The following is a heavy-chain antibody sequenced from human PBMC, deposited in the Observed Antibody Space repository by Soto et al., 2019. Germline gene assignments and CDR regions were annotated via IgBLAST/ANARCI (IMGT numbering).Heavy chain of an antibody. Sequence: QVQLVQSGAEVKKPGSSVKVSCKASGGTFSSYAISWVRQAPGQGLEWMGGIIPIFGTANYAQKFQGRVTITADESTGTAYMELSSLRSEDTAVYYCARGARYSYGYRGGYYFDYWGQGTLVTVSS. CDR2: IIPIFGTA. CDR3: ARGARYSYGYRGGYYFDY. CDR1: GGTFSSYA. J-gene: IGHJ4*02. V-gene: IGHV1-69*01. D-gene: IGHD5-18*01.